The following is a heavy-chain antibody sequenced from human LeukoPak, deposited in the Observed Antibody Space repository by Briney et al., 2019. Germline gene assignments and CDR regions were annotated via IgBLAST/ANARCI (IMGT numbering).Heavy chain of an antibody. V-gene: IGHV4-30-4*08. J-gene: IGHJ1*01. CDR3: ARESGYCSGGSCYKYFQH. Sequence: SQTLSLTCTVSGGSISSGDYYWSWIRQPPGKGLEWIGYIYYSGTAYYNPSLKSRVTISVDKSKNQFSLKLSSVTAADTAVYYCARESGYCSGGSCYKYFQHWGQGTLVTVSS. CDR1: GGSISSGDYY. CDR2: IYYSGTA. D-gene: IGHD2-15*01.